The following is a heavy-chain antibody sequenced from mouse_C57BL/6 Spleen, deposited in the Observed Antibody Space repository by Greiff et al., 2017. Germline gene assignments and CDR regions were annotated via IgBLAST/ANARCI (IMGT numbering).Heavy chain of an antibody. J-gene: IGHJ3*01. V-gene: IGHV1-77*01. D-gene: IGHD1-1*01. CDR2: IGPGSGST. Sequence: QVQLQQSGAELVKPGASVKISCKASGYTFTDYYINWVKQRPGQGLEWSGKIGPGSGSTYYNEKFKGKATLTADKSSSTAYMQLSSLTSEDSAVYFCARFSDYGSIYGFAYWGQGTLVTVSA. CDR3: ARFSDYGSIYGFAY. CDR1: GYTFTDYY.